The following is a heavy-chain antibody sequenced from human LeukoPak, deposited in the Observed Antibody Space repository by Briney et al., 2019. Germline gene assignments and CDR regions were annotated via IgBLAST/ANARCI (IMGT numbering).Heavy chain of an antibody. D-gene: IGHD5-24*01. J-gene: IGHJ4*02. CDR1: GGSFSGYY. CDR3: ARRDGYNYDY. V-gene: IGHV4-34*01. Sequence: SETLSLTCAVYGGSFSGYYWSWIRQPPGKGLEWIGEINHSGSTNYNRSLKSRVTISVDTSKNQLSLKLSSVTAADTAVYYCARRDGYNYDYWGQGTLVTVSS. CDR2: INHSGST.